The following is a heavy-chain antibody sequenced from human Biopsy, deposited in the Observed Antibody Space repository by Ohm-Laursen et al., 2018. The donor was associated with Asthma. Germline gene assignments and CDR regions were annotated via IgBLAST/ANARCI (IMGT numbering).Heavy chain of an antibody. CDR3: ARGGYCSGGSCYPLDY. Sequence: EASVKVSCKASGYSFFTYVVSWVRQAPGQGLEYMGWISANNGNRDYAQKFQGRVTMTTDTSTDTAYMELRSLRSDGTGVYYCARGGYCSGGSCYPLDYWGQGTLVNVSS. V-gene: IGHV1-18*04. D-gene: IGHD2-15*01. CDR2: ISANNGNR. CDR1: GYSFFTYV. J-gene: IGHJ4*02.